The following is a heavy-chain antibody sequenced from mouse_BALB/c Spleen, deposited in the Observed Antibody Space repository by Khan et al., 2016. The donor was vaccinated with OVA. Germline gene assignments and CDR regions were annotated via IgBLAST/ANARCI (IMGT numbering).Heavy chain of an antibody. Sequence: VELVESGPGLVAPSQSLSITCTISGFSLTNYGVHWVRQPPGKGLVWLVVIWSDGSTTYNSALKSRLTISKDNSKSQVFLKMNSLQSEDTAVYFCARQPYHHYNIMDYWGQGTSVTVSS. J-gene: IGHJ4*01. CDR3: ARQPYHHYNIMDY. V-gene: IGHV2-6-1*01. CDR2: IWSDGST. D-gene: IGHD2-10*01. CDR1: GFSLTNYG.